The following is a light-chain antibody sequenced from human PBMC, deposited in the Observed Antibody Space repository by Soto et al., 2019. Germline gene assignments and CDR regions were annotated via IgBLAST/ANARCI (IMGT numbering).Light chain of an antibody. CDR3: QKYGNFPIT. J-gene: IGKJ5*01. CDR2: GAS. Sequence: EIVLTQSPGTLSLSPGERATLSCRASQSVSRNFLAWYQQKPGQAPRLLISGASTRATGIPDRFSGSGSGTDFTLTITRLEPEDFADYYCQKYGNFPITFGQGTRLEIK. CDR1: QSVSRNF. V-gene: IGKV3-20*01.